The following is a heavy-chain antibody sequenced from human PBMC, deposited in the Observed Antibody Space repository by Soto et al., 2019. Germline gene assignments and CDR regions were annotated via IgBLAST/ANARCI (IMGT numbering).Heavy chain of an antibody. J-gene: IGHJ6*02. Sequence: PGGSLRLSCAASGFTFNDYAMSWVRQAPGKGLDWVSTISGSGASTYYADSVKGRFTISRDNSKNTLYLQMNSLRAEDTAVYYCAKASWYYYDSSGEGGMDVWGQGTTVTVSS. D-gene: IGHD3-22*01. CDR3: AKASWYYYDSSGEGGMDV. CDR1: GFTFNDYA. CDR2: ISGSGAST. V-gene: IGHV3-23*01.